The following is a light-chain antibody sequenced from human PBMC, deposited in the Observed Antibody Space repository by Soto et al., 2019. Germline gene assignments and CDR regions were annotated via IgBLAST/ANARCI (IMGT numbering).Light chain of an antibody. CDR2: DAS. CDR3: QQYGSSPYT. V-gene: IGKV3D-20*01. Sequence: EIVLTQSPATLSLSPGERATLSCGASQSVSSSYLAWYQQKPGLAPRLLIYDASSRATGIRDRFSGSWSGTDFHLTSSRLEPEDFAVYCCQQYGSSPYTFGHGTKLEIK. CDR1: QSVSSSY. J-gene: IGKJ2*01.